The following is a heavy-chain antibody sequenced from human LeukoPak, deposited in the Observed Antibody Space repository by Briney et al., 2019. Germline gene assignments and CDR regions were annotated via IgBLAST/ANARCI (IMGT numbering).Heavy chain of an antibody. CDR1: GGSFSGYY. CDR2: INHSGST. V-gene: IGHV4-34*01. J-gene: IGHJ3*02. CDR3: ARVPTTVPWSDAFDI. D-gene: IGHD4-17*01. Sequence: PSETLSLTCAVYGGSFSGYYWSWIRQPPGKGLEWIGEINHSGSTNYNPSLKSRVTISVDTSKNQFSLKLSSVTAADTAVYYCARVPTTVPWSDAFDIRGQGTMVTVSS.